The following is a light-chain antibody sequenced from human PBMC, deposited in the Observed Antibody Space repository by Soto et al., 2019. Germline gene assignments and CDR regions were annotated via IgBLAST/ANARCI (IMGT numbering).Light chain of an antibody. J-gene: IGKJ1*01. CDR3: QQYTSYSRA. CDR2: DAS. Sequence: DIQMTQSPSTLSASVGDGVTITCRASQSISHFLAWYQQKPGKVPKLLIYDASNLGSGAPSRFSGRGSGTDFTLTISGLQPDDFTTYYCQQYTSYSRAFGQGTRVDIK. V-gene: IGKV1-5*01. CDR1: QSISHF.